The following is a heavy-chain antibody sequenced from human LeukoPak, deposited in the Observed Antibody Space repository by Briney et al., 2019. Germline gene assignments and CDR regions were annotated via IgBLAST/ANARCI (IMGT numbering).Heavy chain of an antibody. CDR3: ARETYDLWSGLNWFNP. CDR1: GGSISSGDYY. D-gene: IGHD3-3*01. V-gene: IGHV4-30-4*01. CDR2: IYYSGST. J-gene: IGHJ5*02. Sequence: SETLSLTCTVSGGSISSGDYYWSWIRQLPGKGLEWIGYIYYSGSTYYNPSLKSRVTISVDTSKNQFSLKLSSVTAADTAVYYCARETYDLWSGLNWFNPWGQGTLVTVSS.